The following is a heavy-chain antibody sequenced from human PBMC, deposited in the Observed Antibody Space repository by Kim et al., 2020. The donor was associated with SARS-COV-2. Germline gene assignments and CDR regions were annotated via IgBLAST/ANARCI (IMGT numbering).Heavy chain of an antibody. CDR1: GGSISSSSYY. J-gene: IGHJ5*02. Sequence: SETLSLTCTFSGGSISSSSYYWGWIRQPPGKGLEWIGSIYYSGSTYYNPSLKSRVTISVDTSKNQFSLKLSSVTAADTAVYYCARPSADDYGDYVGGSWFDPWGQGTLVAVSS. CDR2: IYYSGST. V-gene: IGHV4-39*01. CDR3: ARPSADDYGDYVGGSWFDP. D-gene: IGHD4-17*01.